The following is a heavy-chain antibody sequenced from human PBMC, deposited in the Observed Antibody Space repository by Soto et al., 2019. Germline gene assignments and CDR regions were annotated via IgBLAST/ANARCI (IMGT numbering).Heavy chain of an antibody. J-gene: IGHJ6*03. V-gene: IGHV4-31*01. CDR1: GGSISSGGYY. Sequence: QVQLQESGPGLVKPSQTLSLTCTVSGGSISSGGYYWSWIRQHTGQGLEWIGYICYSGSTYYNPSIMSQVTLSVDTSQNRFSLKLSTVAAADTAVYYCARTRSGYDWNNYYSYYYSDVWGKGTTVTVSS. CDR2: ICYSGST. CDR3: ARTRSGYDWNNYYSYYYSDV. D-gene: IGHD5-12*01.